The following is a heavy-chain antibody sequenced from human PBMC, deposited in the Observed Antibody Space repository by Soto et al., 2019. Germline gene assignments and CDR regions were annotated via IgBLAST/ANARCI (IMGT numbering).Heavy chain of an antibody. CDR3: AHRPSGWYLFDY. V-gene: IGHV2-5*01. Sequence: QITLKESGPTLVRPTQTLTLTCTFSGFSLSTSVLGVGWIRQPPGKALEGLALIYWNDDKSYSPSLKARLTITKDPSKNQVVLTMTNRDPVDTATYYCAHRPSGWYLFDYWGQGTLVTVSS. CDR1: GFSLSTSVLG. D-gene: IGHD6-19*01. CDR2: IYWNDDK. J-gene: IGHJ4*02.